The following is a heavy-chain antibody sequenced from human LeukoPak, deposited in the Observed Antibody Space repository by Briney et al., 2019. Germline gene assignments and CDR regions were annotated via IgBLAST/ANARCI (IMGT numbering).Heavy chain of an antibody. J-gene: IGHJ6*03. Sequence: PSETLSLTCTVSGGSISSSSYYWGWIRQPPGKGLEWIGSIYYSGSTYYNPSLKSRVTISVDTSKNQFSLKLSSVTAADTAVYYCVGEKQPIGGVYFFFYMDVWGKGTTVTVSS. CDR1: GGSISSSSYY. D-gene: IGHD3-16*01. V-gene: IGHV4-39*07. CDR3: VGEKQPIGGVYFFFYMDV. CDR2: IYYSGST.